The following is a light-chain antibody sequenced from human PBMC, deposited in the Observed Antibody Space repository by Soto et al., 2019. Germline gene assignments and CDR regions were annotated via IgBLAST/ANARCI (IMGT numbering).Light chain of an antibody. J-gene: IGLJ3*02. CDR3: CSYTTTSTWV. Sequence: QSALTQPASVPGSPGQSITISYTGTSSGVGSYNLVSWYQQRPGKAPKLMIYDVIKRPSGVSNRFSGSKSGNTASLTISGLQAEDEADYYCCSYTTTSTWVFGGGTKLTVL. V-gene: IGLV2-23*02. CDR2: DVI. CDR1: SSGVGSYNL.